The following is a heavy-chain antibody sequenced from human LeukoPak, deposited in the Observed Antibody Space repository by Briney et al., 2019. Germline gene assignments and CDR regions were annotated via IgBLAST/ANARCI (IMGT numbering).Heavy chain of an antibody. Sequence: PGGSLRLSCAASGFTLSSYEMNWVRQAPGKGLEWVSDISSSGSTIYYADSVKGRFTITRDNSKNSLYLQMNSLRAEDTAVYYCAKDLIHVDIVSTDAFDIWGQGTMVTVSS. J-gene: IGHJ3*02. CDR1: GFTLSSYE. CDR3: AKDLIHVDIVSTDAFDI. V-gene: IGHV3-48*03. CDR2: ISSSGSTI. D-gene: IGHD5-12*01.